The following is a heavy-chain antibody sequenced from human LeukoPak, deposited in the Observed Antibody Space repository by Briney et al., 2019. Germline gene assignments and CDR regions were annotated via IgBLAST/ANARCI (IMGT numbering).Heavy chain of an antibody. Sequence: SETLSLTCTVSGGSISSSSYYWGWIRQPPGKGLEWIGSIYYSGSTYYNPSLKSRVTISVDTSKNQFSLELSSVTAADTAVYYCARTSSSGLVGGYYFDYWGQGTLVTVSS. CDR3: ARTSSSGLVGGYYFDY. V-gene: IGHV4-39*07. J-gene: IGHJ4*02. CDR2: IYYSGST. D-gene: IGHD6-19*01. CDR1: GGSISSSSYY.